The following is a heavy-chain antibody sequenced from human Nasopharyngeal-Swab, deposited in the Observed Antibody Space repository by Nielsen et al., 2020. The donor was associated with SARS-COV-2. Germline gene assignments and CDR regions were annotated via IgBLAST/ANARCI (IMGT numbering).Heavy chain of an antibody. Sequence: GESLKISCTTSGFTFGDYAMSWVRQAPGKGLEWVAHIKHDGSEKYYVDSVEGRFTISRDDAKNSLYLQMNSLRAEDTAVYYCARDGQQQLGDWYYYVDVWGNGTTVTVSS. V-gene: IGHV3-7*04. CDR2: IKHDGSEK. CDR1: GFTFGDYA. CDR3: ARDGQQQLGDWYYYVDV. J-gene: IGHJ6*03. D-gene: IGHD6-13*01.